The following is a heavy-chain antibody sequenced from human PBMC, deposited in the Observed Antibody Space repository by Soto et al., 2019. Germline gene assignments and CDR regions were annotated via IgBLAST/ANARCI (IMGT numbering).Heavy chain of an antibody. CDR1: GGTFNSYS. CDR3: TRRGRQSANWFDP. V-gene: IGHV1-69*06. J-gene: IGHJ5*02. CDR2: IIPMSGRP. Sequence: QVQLVQSGAEVKTPGSSVKVSCKASGGTFNSYSIDWVRQAPGQGFEWMGGIIPMSGRPNYAQRFQGRVTFSADKSTNTFYMEVNRLTHEDTAVYYCTRRGRQSANWFDPWGQGTLVTVSS.